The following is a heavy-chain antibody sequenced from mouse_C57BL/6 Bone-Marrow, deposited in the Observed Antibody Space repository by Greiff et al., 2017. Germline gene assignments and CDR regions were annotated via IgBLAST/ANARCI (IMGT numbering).Heavy chain of an antibody. V-gene: IGHV5-9-1*02. CDR1: GFTFSSYA. J-gene: IGHJ2*01. Sequence: EVKVEESGEGLVKPGGSLKLSCAASGFTFSSYAMSWVRQTPEKRLEWVAYISSGGDYIYYADTVKGRFTISRDNARNTLYLQMSSLTSEDTAMYYCTRNYYDYDGAYYFDYWGQGTTLTVSS. CDR3: TRNYYDYDGAYYFDY. CDR2: ISSGGDYI. D-gene: IGHD2-4*01.